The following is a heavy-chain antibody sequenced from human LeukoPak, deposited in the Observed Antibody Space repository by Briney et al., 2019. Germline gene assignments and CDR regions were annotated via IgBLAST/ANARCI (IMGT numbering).Heavy chain of an antibody. V-gene: IGHV3-66*01. CDR2: IYSGGGT. CDR1: GFTVSNNY. D-gene: IGHD6-19*01. Sequence: GGSLRLSCAASGFTVSNNYMSWVRQAPGKGLEWVSVIYSGGGTYYSDSVKGRFTISRDNSKNTLYLQMNSLRAEDTAVYYCARETIVVAGTYFDHWGQGTPVTVSS. J-gene: IGHJ4*02. CDR3: ARETIVVAGTYFDH.